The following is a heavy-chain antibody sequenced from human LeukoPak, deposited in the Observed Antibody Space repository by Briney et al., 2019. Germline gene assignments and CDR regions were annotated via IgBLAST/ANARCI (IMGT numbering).Heavy chain of an antibody. V-gene: IGHV1-69*13. Sequence: GASVKVSCKASGGTFSSYAISWVREAPGQGLEWMGGIIPIFGTANYAQKFQGRVTITADESASTAYMELSSLRSEDTAVYYCARGPGVLMVYAGGYYFDYWGQGTLVTVSS. CDR2: IIPIFGTA. J-gene: IGHJ4*02. D-gene: IGHD2-8*01. CDR3: ARGPGVLMVYAGGYYFDY. CDR1: GGTFSSYA.